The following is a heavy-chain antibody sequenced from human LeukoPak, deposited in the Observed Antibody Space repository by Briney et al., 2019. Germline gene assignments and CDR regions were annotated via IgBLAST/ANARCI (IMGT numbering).Heavy chain of an antibody. CDR1: GYTFTTYS. Sequence: ASVKVSCKTSGYTFTTYSMNWVRQAPGQGLEWMGWINTNTGNPTYAQGFTGRFVFSLDTSVSTAYLQISSLKPEDTAVYYCARRRRDGYNFPDKWGQGTLVTVSS. V-gene: IGHV7-4-1*02. CDR2: INTNTGNP. J-gene: IGHJ1*01. CDR3: ARRRRDGYNFPDK. D-gene: IGHD5-24*01.